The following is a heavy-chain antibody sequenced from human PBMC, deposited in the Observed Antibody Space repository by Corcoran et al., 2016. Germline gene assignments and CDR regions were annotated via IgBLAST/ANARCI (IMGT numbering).Heavy chain of an antibody. CDR1: GFAFSTYW. V-gene: IGHV3-74*03. CDR3: ARGGGWSSGRFRAFGF. D-gene: IGHD6-25*01. Sequence: EVQLVESGGGLVQPGGSLRRSCAASGFAFSTYWMHWVRQLPGKGLMWVSRITGDGSDTTYADSVKGRFTISRDNAENTLYLQMDSLRAEDTAVYDCARGGGWSSGRFRAFGFWGQGTMVTVSS. J-gene: IGHJ3*01. CDR2: ITGDGSDT.